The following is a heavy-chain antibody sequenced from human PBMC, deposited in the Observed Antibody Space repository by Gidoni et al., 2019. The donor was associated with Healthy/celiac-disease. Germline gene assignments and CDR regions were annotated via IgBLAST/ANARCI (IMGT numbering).Heavy chain of an antibody. CDR1: GFTFSNAW. CDR3: TPLKHIMVGMGAFDI. D-gene: IGHD2-21*01. Sequence: EVQLVESGGGLVKPGGSLRLSCAASGFTFSNAWMSWVRQAPGKGLEWVGRIKSKTDGGTTDYAAPVKGRFTISRDDSKNTLYLQMNSLKTEDTAVYYCTPLKHIMVGMGAFDIWGQGTMVTVSS. J-gene: IGHJ3*02. V-gene: IGHV3-15*01. CDR2: IKSKTDGGTT.